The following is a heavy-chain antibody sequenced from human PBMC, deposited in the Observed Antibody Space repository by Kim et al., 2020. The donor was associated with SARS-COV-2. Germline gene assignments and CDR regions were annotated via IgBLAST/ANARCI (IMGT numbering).Heavy chain of an antibody. D-gene: IGHD6-13*01. V-gene: IGHV4-39*01. CDR3: ARLRGSSWYRPPAYYYGMDV. J-gene: IGHJ6*02. CDR1: GGSISSSSYY. CDR2: IYYSGST. Sequence: SETLSLTCTVSGGSISSSSYYWGWIRQPPGKGLEWIGSIYYSGSTYYNPSLKSRVTISVDTSKNQFSLKLSSVTAADTAVYYCARLRGSSWYRPPAYYYGMDVWGQGTTVTVSS.